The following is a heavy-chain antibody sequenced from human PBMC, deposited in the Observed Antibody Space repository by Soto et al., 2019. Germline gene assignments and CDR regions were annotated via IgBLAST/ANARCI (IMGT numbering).Heavy chain of an antibody. CDR2: IFSSGST. V-gene: IGHV4-4*07. CDR3: AREGSYSAYNFAHGIQLWSFDF. CDR1: GGSINTFY. D-gene: IGHD5-12*01. Sequence: SETLSLTCTVSGGSINTFYWSWVRQPAGKGLEWIGRIFSSGSTSFNPSLESRVAMSVDTSKNHFSLNLSSVTAADMAVYYCAREGSYSAYNFAHGIQLWSFDFWGQRALVTVS. J-gene: IGHJ4*02.